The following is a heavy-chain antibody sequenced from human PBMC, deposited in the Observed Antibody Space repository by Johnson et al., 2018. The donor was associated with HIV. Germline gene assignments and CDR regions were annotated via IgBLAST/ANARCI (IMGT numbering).Heavy chain of an antibody. D-gene: IGHD1-26*01. Sequence: VQLVESGGGVVQPGRSLRLSCAASGFTFHDYTMHWVRQAPGKGLEWVSLISWDGDSTYYANSVKGRFTISRDNAKNSMYLQMNSLRTEDTALYYCAKVRLAGRSGSYSPDAFDIWGQGTMVTVSS. CDR3: AKVRLAGRSGSYSPDAFDI. CDR1: GFTFHDYT. J-gene: IGHJ3*02. V-gene: IGHV3-43*01. CDR2: ISWDGDST.